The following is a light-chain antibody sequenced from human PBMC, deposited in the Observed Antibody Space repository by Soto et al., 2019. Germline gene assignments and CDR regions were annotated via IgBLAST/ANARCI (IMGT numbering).Light chain of an antibody. CDR1: SSDVGGYNY. J-gene: IGLJ1*01. Sequence: QSALTQSASVSGSPGQSITICCTGTSSDVGGYNYVSWYQQYPGKAPKLMIYDVSHRPSGVSNRFSGSKSGNTASLTISGLQAEDEADYFCSSYTSSSTYVFGTGTKLTVL. V-gene: IGLV2-14*01. CDR2: DVS. CDR3: SSYTSSSTYV.